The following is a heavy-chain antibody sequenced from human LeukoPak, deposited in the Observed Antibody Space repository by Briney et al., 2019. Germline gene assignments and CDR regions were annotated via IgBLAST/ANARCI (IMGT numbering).Heavy chain of an antibody. V-gene: IGHV1-46*01. CDR3: ARDILWFGEFSPNNWFDP. D-gene: IGHD3-10*01. Sequence: ASVKVSCKASGYTFTSYYMHWVRQAPGQGLEWMGIINPSGGSTSYAQKFQGRVTMTRDTSTSTVYMELRSLRSDDTAVYYCARDILWFGEFSPNNWFDPWGQGTLVTVSS. CDR1: GYTFTSYY. J-gene: IGHJ5*02. CDR2: INPSGGST.